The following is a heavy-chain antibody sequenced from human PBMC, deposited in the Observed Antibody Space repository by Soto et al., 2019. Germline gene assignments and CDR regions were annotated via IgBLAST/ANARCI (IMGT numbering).Heavy chain of an antibody. J-gene: IGHJ3*01. CDR3: ARMGDYYDNAGDAFDL. Sequence: QVTLKESGPVLVKPTETLTLTCTVSGFSLSNARMGVSWIRQPPGKALEWLAHIFANDEESYNTSLRSRLTIPRXTXKXXAVLTMTNVDPVDTATYYCARMGDYYDNAGDAFDLWGQGTRVTVSS. V-gene: IGHV2-26*01. D-gene: IGHD3-22*01. CDR1: GFSLSNARMG. CDR2: IFANDEE.